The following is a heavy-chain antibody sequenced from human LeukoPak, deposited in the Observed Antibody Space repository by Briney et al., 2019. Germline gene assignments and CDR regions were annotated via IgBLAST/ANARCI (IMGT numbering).Heavy chain of an antibody. CDR2: FDPEDGET. Sequence: WASVKVSCKVSGYTLTELSMHWVRQAPGKGLEWMGGFDPEDGETIYAQKFQGRVTMTEDTSTDTAYMELSSLRSEDTAVYYCATAKPLGTMRDDAFDIWGQGTMVTVSS. J-gene: IGHJ3*02. CDR1: GYTLTELS. CDR3: ATAKPLGTMRDDAFDI. D-gene: IGHD3-22*01. V-gene: IGHV1-24*01.